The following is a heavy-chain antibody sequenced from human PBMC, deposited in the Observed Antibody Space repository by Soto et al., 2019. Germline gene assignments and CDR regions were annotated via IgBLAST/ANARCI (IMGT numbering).Heavy chain of an antibody. J-gene: IGHJ6*02. D-gene: IGHD3-10*01. V-gene: IGHV1-18*04. Sequence: ASVKVSCKASGYTFTSYGISWVRQAPGQGLEWMGWISAHNGTTNYAQKLQGRVTITTDTSTSTAYMELSSLRSDDTAVYYCARAYLKDVGYRSGSYYNNYYYYGMDVWGQGTTVTVSS. CDR1: GYTFTSYG. CDR3: ARAYLKDVGYRSGSYYNNYYYYGMDV. CDR2: ISAHNGTT.